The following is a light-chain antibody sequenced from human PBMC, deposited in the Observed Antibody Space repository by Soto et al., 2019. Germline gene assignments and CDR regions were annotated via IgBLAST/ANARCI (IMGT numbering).Light chain of an antibody. V-gene: IGLV1-40*01. J-gene: IGLJ3*02. Sequence: QSVLTQPPSVSGAPGQRVTISCTGSSSNIGAGYDVHWYQQLPGTAPRLLIYGNSNRPSGVPDRFSGSKSGTSASLAITGLQAEDEADYYCQSYDSSLSGVFGGGTKVTVI. CDR1: SSNIGAGYD. CDR3: QSYDSSLSGV. CDR2: GNS.